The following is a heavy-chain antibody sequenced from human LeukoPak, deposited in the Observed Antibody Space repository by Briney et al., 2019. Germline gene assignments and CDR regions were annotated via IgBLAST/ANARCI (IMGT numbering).Heavy chain of an antibody. CDR2: IYHSGST. V-gene: IGHV4-4*02. CDR3: ARTSGSYSY. D-gene: IGHD1-26*01. CDR1: GGSITSHS. Sequence: PSETLSLTCNVSGGSITSHSWNWIRQPPGKGLEWIGEIYHSGSTNYNPSLKSRVTISVDKSKNQFSLKLTSVTAADTAVYYCARTSGSYSYWGQGTLVTVSS. J-gene: IGHJ4*02.